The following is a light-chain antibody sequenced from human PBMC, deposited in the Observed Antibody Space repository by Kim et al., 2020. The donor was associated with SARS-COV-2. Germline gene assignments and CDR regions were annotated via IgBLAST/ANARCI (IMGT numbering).Light chain of an antibody. CDR3: NSRDSNDNVV. V-gene: IGLV3-19*01. J-gene: IGLJ2*01. CDR1: ILRSYY. CDR2: GKN. Sequence: VALGQTVRITCQGEILRSYYATWDQQKPGQAPIVVIYGKNNRPSGIPDRFSGSSSGNTASLTITGTQAGDEADYYCNSRDSNDNVVFGGGTQLTVL.